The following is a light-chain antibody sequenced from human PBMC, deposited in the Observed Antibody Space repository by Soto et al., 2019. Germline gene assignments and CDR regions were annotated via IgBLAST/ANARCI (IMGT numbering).Light chain of an antibody. J-gene: IGKJ5*01. CDR1: QSVSNDF. Sequence: EIVLTQSPGILSLSPGERATLSCRASQSVSNDFLAWYQQKPGQAPRLLIYGASTRATDVPDRFSGSGSGADFTLTISRLEPEDFAVFYCQQRFDWPKITFGQGTRLEIK. CDR3: QQRFDWPKIT. V-gene: IGKV3D-20*02. CDR2: GAS.